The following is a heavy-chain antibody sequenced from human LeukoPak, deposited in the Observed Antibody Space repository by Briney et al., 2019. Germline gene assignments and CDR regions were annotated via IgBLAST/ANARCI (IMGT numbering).Heavy chain of an antibody. CDR3: ARRRYYDSTGYFD. V-gene: IGHV4-39*01. CDR1: GGSISSSSYY. J-gene: IGHJ1*01. D-gene: IGHD3-22*01. CDR2: IYYSGRT. Sequence: SETLSLICTVCGGSISSSSYYWGWIRQPPGKGLEWIGEIYYSGRTYQNPSLRSRVSMSVDTSKNHFSLELHSVTATDTAVYYCARRRYYDSTGYFDWGRGSLVTVSS.